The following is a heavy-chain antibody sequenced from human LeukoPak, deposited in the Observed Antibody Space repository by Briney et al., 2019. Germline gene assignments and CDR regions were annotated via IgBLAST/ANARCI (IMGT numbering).Heavy chain of an antibody. J-gene: IGHJ4*02. CDR2: IIPMFGTA. CDR1: GGTFSSYE. CDR3: ASGTTDIVVVPATLRNYYFDY. D-gene: IGHD2-2*01. Sequence: ASVKVSCKASGGTFSSYEISWVRQAPGQGLEWMGGIIPMFGTAKYAQKFQGRVTITADKSTSTAYMELSSLRSEDTAVYYCASGTTDIVVVPATLRNYYFDYWGQGTLVTVSS. V-gene: IGHV1-69*06.